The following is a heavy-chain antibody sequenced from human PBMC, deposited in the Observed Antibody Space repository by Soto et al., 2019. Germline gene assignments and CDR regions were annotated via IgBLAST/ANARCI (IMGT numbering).Heavy chain of an antibody. J-gene: IGHJ4*02. V-gene: IGHV4-39*01. CDR3: GRTSRGLIAVAGRGVERLKQRTFDY. CDR1: GGSISSSSYY. CDR2: IYYSGST. D-gene: IGHD6-19*01. Sequence: TSETLSLTCTVSGGSISSSSYYWGWIRQPPGKGLEWIGSIYYSGSTYYNPSLKSRVTISVDTSKNQFPLKLSSVTAADTAVYYCGRTSRGLIAVAGRGVERLKQRTFDYWGKGTRVTVPS.